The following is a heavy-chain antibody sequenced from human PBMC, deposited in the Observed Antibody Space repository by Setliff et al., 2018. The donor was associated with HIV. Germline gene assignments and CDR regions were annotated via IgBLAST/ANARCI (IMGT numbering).Heavy chain of an antibody. CDR1: GYTFTSYG. CDR3: ARDVGRDGYCFDH. CDR2: ISAYNGDT. D-gene: IGHD5-12*01. V-gene: IGHV1-18*01. J-gene: IGHJ4*02. Sequence: GASVKVSCKASGYTFTSYGINWVRQAPGQGLEWMGWISAYNGDTHYARKLQGRVTMTTDTSTTTAYIELRSLRSDDTAVYYCARDVGRDGYCFDHWGQGTLVTVSS.